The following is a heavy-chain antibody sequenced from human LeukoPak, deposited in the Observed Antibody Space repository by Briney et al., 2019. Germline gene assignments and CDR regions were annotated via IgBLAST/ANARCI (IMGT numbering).Heavy chain of an antibody. CDR3: AKEIGGLAYCGGDCYPPPDAFDI. D-gene: IGHD2-21*02. V-gene: IGHV3-23*01. Sequence: GGSLRLSCAASGFTFSRYAMSWVRQAPGKGLECVSAISGSGGSTYYADSVKGRFTISRDNSKKTLYLQINSLRAEDTAVYYCAKEIGGLAYCGGDCYPPPDAFDIWGQGTMVTVSS. CDR2: ISGSGGST. CDR1: GFTFSRYA. J-gene: IGHJ3*02.